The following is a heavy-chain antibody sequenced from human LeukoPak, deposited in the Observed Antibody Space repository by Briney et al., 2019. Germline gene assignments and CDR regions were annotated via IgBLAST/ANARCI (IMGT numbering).Heavy chain of an antibody. Sequence: GASVKVSCKASGYTFTSYGISWVRQAPGQGLEWMGWISAYNGNTNYAQKLQGRVTMTTDTSTSTAYMELRSLRSDDTAVYYCAKEEYSSSSINFDYWGQGTLVTVFS. V-gene: IGHV1-18*01. CDR3: AKEEYSSSSINFDY. CDR1: GYTFTSYG. J-gene: IGHJ4*02. CDR2: ISAYNGNT. D-gene: IGHD6-6*01.